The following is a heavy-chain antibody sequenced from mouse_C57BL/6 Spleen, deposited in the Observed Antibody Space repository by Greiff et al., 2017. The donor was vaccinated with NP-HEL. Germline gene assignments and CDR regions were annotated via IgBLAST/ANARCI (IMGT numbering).Heavy chain of an antibody. Sequence: EVQLQQSGPELVKPGASVKISCKASGYTFTDYYMNWVKQSHGKSLEWIGDINPNNGGTSYNQKFKGKATLTVDKSSSTAYMELRSLTSEDSAVYYCARKIYYDYDEGYAMDYWGQGTSVTVSS. V-gene: IGHV1-26*01. D-gene: IGHD2-4*01. J-gene: IGHJ4*01. CDR1: GYTFTDYY. CDR2: INPNNGGT. CDR3: ARKIYYDYDEGYAMDY.